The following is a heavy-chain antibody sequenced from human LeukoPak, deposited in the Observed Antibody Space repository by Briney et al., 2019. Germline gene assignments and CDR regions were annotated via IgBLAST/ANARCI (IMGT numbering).Heavy chain of an antibody. CDR1: GFTFGDYA. J-gene: IGHJ4*02. CDR3: TRDRSPYYYDSSGYYYADY. Sequence: PGRSLRLSCTASGFTFGDYAMSWVRQAPGKGLEWVGFIRSKAYGGTTEYAASVKGRFTISRDDSKSIAYLQMNSLKTEDTAVYYCTRDRSPYYYDSSGYYYADYWGQGTLVTVSS. CDR2: IRSKAYGGTT. V-gene: IGHV3-49*04. D-gene: IGHD3-22*01.